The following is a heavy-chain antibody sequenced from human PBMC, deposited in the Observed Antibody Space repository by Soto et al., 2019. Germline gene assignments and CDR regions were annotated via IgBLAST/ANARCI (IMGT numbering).Heavy chain of an antibody. CDR2: IYYSGRT. Sequence: SETLSLTCTVSGVSISSGGYYWSWIRQHPGKGLEWIGNIYYSGRTYYNPSLKSRVILSVDTSKNHFSLTLRSVTAADSAMYYCASVIVGDSEYDFDFWGQGALVSVSS. D-gene: IGHD2-21*02. CDR1: GVSISSGGYY. CDR3: ASVIVGDSEYDFDF. J-gene: IGHJ4*02. V-gene: IGHV4-31*03.